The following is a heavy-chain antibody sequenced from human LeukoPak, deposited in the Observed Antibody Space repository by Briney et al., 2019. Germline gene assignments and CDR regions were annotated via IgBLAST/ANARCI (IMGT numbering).Heavy chain of an antibody. D-gene: IGHD1-26*01. V-gene: IGHV5-51*01. Sequence: GESLQISCQASGATFIDTYIAWVRQMAGQGLEWMGIVYFDGSDTRYSPSFQGQVTISVDQSISRAYLQWTSLKTSDTAMYYCARFLHGSSLDYWGQGTLVTVSS. CDR1: GATFIDTY. J-gene: IGHJ4*02. CDR2: VYFDGSDT. CDR3: ARFLHGSSLDY.